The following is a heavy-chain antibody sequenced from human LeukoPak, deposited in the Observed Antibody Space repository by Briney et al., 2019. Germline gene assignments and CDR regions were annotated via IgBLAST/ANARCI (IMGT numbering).Heavy chain of an antibody. CDR2: INHSGST. D-gene: IGHD3-16*01. Sequence: PSETLSLTCAVYGGSFSGYYWSWIRQPPGKGLEWIGEINHSGSTNYNPSLKSRVTISVDTSKNQFSLKLSSVTAADTAVYYCARARGVWGTSTGYYYMDVWGKGTTVTVSS. CDR1: GGSFSGYY. V-gene: IGHV4-34*01. J-gene: IGHJ6*03. CDR3: ARARGVWGTSTGYYYMDV.